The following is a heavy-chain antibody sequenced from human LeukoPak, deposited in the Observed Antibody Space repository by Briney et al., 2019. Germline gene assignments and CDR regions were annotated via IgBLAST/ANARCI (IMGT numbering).Heavy chain of an antibody. CDR3: ARDYGDYVGWFDP. CDR1: GRSVSSYY. D-gene: IGHD4-17*01. Sequence: SETLSLTCTVSGRSVSSYYWSWIRQPPGKGLEWIGYIYYIGSTNDNPSLKSRVTISVDTSKNQFSLKLSSVTAADTAVYYCARDYGDYVGWFDPWGRGTLVTVSS. V-gene: IGHV4-59*02. J-gene: IGHJ5*02. CDR2: IYYIGST.